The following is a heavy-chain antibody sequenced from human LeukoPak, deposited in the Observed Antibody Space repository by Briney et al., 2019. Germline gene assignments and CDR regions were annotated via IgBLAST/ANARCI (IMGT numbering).Heavy chain of an antibody. J-gene: IGHJ4*02. D-gene: IGHD6-13*01. Sequence: GGSLRLSCAASGLTFSDYPMTWVRQAPGKGLFWVSGISAGGGSTYYADSVKGRFSISRDNSRNTLYLQMNSLRAEDTAVYYCAKDAAGPEYWGQGTLVTVSS. CDR3: AKDAAGPEY. CDR2: ISAGGGST. CDR1: GLTFSDYP. V-gene: IGHV3-23*01.